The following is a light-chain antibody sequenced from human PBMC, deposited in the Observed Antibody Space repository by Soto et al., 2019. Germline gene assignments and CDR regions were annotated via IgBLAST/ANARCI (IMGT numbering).Light chain of an antibody. V-gene: IGKV3-15*01. CDR1: QSVSSN. CDR2: GAS. CDR3: QQYNNWPFT. J-gene: IGKJ3*01. Sequence: EIVMTQSPATLSVSPGERATLSCRASQSVSSNLAWYQQKPGQAPRLLIYGASTRATGIPARFSGSGSGTEFTLTISSLQSGDFAVYHCQQYNNWPFTFGPGTKVHIK.